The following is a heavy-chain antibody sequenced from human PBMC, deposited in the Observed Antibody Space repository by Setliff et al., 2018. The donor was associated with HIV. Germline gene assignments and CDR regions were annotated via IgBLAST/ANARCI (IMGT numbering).Heavy chain of an antibody. CDR1: GYSVNSDYN. V-gene: IGHV4-38-2*01. CDR2: VYRSGST. J-gene: IGHJ6*03. Sequence: SETLSLTCSVSGYSVNSDYNWAWIRQPPGKGLESPGRGLEWIGHVYRSGSTYYNPSLRGRATMSIDTSKNQFSLKLYSVTAADTAVYYCASLLHTISHTLTGTYFHYQYMDVWGKGTTVTVSS. CDR3: ASLLHTISHTLTGTYFHYQYMDV. D-gene: IGHD7-27*01.